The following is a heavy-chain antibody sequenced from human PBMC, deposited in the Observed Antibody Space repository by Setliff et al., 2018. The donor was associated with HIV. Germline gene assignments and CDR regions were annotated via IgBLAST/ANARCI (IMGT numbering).Heavy chain of an antibody. CDR2: IIPIFGTA. D-gene: IGHD5-12*01. J-gene: IGHJ3*02. Sequence: SVKVSCKASGGTFSSYAISWVRQAPGQGLEWMGGIIPIFGTANYAQKFEGRVTITTDESTSTAYVELSSLRSEDAAVYYCARQNYDGNSWDIWGQGTMVTVSS. V-gene: IGHV1-69*05. CDR3: ARQNYDGNSWDI. CDR1: GGTFSSYA.